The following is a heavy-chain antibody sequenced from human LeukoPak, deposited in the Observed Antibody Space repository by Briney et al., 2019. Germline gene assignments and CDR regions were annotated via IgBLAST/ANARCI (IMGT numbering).Heavy chain of an antibody. CDR2: ISPDGSAN. V-gene: IGHV3-7*04. CDR3: AKDLGWNVFDY. CDR1: GFTFSTSW. J-gene: IGHJ4*02. Sequence: GGSLRLSCAASGFTFSTSWMSWVRQPPGRGLEWVANISPDGSANSCVDSVKGRFTISRDNAKNSLYLQMNSLRAGDTALYYCAKDLGWNVFDYWGQGTLVTVSS. D-gene: IGHD1-1*01.